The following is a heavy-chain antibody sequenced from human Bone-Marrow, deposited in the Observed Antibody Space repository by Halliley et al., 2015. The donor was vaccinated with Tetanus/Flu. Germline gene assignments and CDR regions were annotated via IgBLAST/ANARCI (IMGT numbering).Heavy chain of an antibody. CDR2: VYHNEGT. CDR1: GDSINNYY. J-gene: IGHJ3*01. V-gene: IGHV4-59*01. D-gene: IGHD1-26*01. Sequence: TLSLTCSVSGDSINNYYWNWIRQPPGKRLEWIGYVYHNEGTNYNPSLERRVTISLDTSKSQLSLRLTSVTAADTAVYYCAGASVSVTEVGDSDVWGQGTMVTVSS. CDR3: AGASVSVTEVGDSDV.